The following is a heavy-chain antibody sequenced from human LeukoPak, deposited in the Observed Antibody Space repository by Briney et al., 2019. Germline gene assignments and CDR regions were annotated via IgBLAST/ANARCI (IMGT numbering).Heavy chain of an antibody. V-gene: IGHV3-7*01. CDR2: IKPEGSDK. Sequence: QAGGSLRLSCGASGFSFSTYWMNCVRQAPGKGPEWGANIKPEGSDKDYVDSVQGTFTISRDNAKNSLSLQMNSLPVEDPAVFYCASSRWGWGQGTLVTVSS. D-gene: IGHD3-16*01. CDR3: ASSRWG. J-gene: IGHJ4*02. CDR1: GFSFSTYW.